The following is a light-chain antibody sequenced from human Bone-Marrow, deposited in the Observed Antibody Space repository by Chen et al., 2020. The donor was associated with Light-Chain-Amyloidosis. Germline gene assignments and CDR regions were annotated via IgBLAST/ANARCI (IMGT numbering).Light chain of an antibody. J-gene: IGLJ1*01. CDR1: SSDVGGDNH. CDR3: SSYTITNTLV. CDR2: EVT. Sequence: QSPLTQPASVSGSPGQPTTISSPGTSSDVGGDNHVSWYQQHPDKAPKLMIYEVTNRPSWVPDRFSGSKSDNTASLTISGLQTEDEADYFCSSYTITNTLVFGSGTRVTVL. V-gene: IGLV2-14*01.